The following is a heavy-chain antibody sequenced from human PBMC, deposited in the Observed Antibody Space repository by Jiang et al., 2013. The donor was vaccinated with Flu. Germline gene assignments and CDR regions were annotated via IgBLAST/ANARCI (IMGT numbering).Heavy chain of an antibody. Sequence: GLVQPGGSLRLSCAASGFTFSSYEMNWVRQAPGKGLEWVSYISSSGSTIYYADSVKGRFTISRDNAKNSLYLQMNSLRAEDTAVYYCAREEAAAGTAIDYWGQGTLVTVSS. V-gene: IGHV3-48*03. J-gene: IGHJ4*02. CDR1: GFTFSSYE. CDR2: ISSSGSTI. CDR3: AREEAAAGTAIDY. D-gene: IGHD6-13*01.